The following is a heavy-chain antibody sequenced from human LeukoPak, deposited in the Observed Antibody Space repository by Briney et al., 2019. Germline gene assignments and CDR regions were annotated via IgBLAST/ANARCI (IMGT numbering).Heavy chain of an antibody. J-gene: IGHJ4*02. D-gene: IGHD1-7*01. Sequence: GSLRLSCAASGFTFSSYAMHWVRQAPGKGLEWVAVISYDGSNKYYADSVKGRFTISRDNSKNTLYLQMNSLRAEDTAVYYCARDSRRYNWNYGNYFDYWGQGTLVTVSS. V-gene: IGHV3-30-3*01. CDR3: ARDSRRYNWNYGNYFDY. CDR1: GFTFSSYA. CDR2: ISYDGSNK.